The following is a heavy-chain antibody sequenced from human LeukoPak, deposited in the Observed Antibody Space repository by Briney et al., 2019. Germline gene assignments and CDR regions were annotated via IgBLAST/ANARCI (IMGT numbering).Heavy chain of an antibody. CDR1: GFTFSNFL. Sequence: PGGSLRLSCAASGFTFSNFLMTWVRQAPGKGLEWVSAISGSGGSTYYADSVKGRFTISRDNSKNTLYLQMNSLRAEDTAVYYCARGRGSPLGWFDPWGQGTLVTVSS. CDR2: ISGSGGST. CDR3: ARGRGSPLGWFDP. V-gene: IGHV3-23*01. J-gene: IGHJ5*02. D-gene: IGHD1-26*01.